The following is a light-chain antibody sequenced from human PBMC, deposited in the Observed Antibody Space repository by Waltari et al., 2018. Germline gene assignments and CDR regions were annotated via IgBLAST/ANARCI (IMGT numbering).Light chain of an antibody. V-gene: IGKV3-15*01. Sequence: EIVMTQSPATLSVSPGERATLPCRPTQTLTSNLAWYQQKPGQAPRLLIYGASTRATGIPARFSGSGSGTQFTLTISSLQSEDFVVYYCQQYNNRPYTFGQGTKLEIK. CDR1: QTLTSN. CDR2: GAS. CDR3: QQYNNRPYT. J-gene: IGKJ2*01.